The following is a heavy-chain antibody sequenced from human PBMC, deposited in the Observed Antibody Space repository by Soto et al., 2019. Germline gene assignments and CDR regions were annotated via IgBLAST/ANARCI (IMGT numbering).Heavy chain of an antibody. CDR3: AKDPLRFCSGGSCSDYYGMDV. J-gene: IGHJ6*02. CDR2: ISAGGSIT. CDR1: GFTFSTYA. Sequence: PGGSLRLSCAASGFTFSTYAMSWVRQAPGKGLEWVSGISAGGSITDFADSVKGRFSISRDNSKNTLYLQMNSLRAEDTAVYYCAKDPLRFCSGGSCSDYYGMDVWGQGTTVTVSS. D-gene: IGHD2-15*01. V-gene: IGHV3-23*01.